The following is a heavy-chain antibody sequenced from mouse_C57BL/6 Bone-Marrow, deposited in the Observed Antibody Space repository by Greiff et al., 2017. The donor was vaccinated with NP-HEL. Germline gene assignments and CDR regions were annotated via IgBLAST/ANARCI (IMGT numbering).Heavy chain of an antibody. V-gene: IGHV1-64*01. J-gene: IGHJ2*01. CDR1: GYTFTSYW. D-gene: IGHD2-1*01. CDR2: IHPNSGST. CDR3: ARSRGNYVGYFDY. Sequence: QVQLQQPGAELVKPGASVKLSCKASGYTFTSYWMHWVKQRPGQGLEWIGMIHPNSGSTNYNEKFKSKATLTVDKSSSTAYMQLSSLTSEDSAVYYGARSRGNYVGYFDYWGQGTTLTVSS.